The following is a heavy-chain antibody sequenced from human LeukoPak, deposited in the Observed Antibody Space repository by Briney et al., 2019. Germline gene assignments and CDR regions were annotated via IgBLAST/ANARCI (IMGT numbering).Heavy chain of an antibody. CDR1: GYTFTGYY. CDR2: INPSGGST. D-gene: IGHD3-22*01. CDR3: ARDDYDSSGYYPTFDY. Sequence: ASVKVSCKASGYTFTGYYMHWVRQAPGQGLEWMGIINPSGGSTSYAQKFQGRVTMTRDTSTSTVYMELSSLRSEDTAVYYCARDDYDSSGYYPTFDYWGQGTLVTVSS. V-gene: IGHV1-46*01. J-gene: IGHJ4*02.